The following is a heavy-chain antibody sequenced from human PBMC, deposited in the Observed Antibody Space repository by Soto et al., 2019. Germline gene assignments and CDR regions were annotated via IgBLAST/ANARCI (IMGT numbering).Heavy chain of an antibody. D-gene: IGHD4-17*01. J-gene: IGHJ4*02. V-gene: IGHV4-34*01. CDR2: INHSGST. Sequence: QVQLQQWGAGLLKPSETLSLTCAVYGGSFSGYFWNWIRQPPGKGLEWIGEINHSGSTNYNPSLKSRVTRLVDTSKNQFSLKLSSVTAADTAVYYCARVRWAQRWVFDYWGQGTLVSVSS. CDR3: ARVRWAQRWVFDY. CDR1: GGSFSGYF.